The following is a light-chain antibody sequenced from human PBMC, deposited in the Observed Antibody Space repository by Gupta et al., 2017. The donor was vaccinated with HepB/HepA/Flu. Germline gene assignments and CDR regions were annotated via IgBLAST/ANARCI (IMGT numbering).Light chain of an antibody. J-gene: IGKJ2*01. CDR1: QSVSRNY. CDR2: GAS. V-gene: IGKV3-20*01. Sequence: EVVLTQSPGTLSLSPGERATLSCRATQSVSRNYLAWYQQKPGQAPSLLMYGASSRASDVPDRFSGSGSGTEFTLTISRLEPEDFAVYYCQQEGSTPFTFGQGTKVEIK. CDR3: QQEGSTPFT.